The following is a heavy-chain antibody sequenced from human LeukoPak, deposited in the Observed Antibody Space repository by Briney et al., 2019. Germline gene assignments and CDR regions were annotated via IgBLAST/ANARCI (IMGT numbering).Heavy chain of an antibody. V-gene: IGHV3-21*04. CDR1: GFSFRSYS. CDR3: AKVHPLGGSSSPGGAFDI. CDR2: ISSSSTYI. J-gene: IGHJ3*02. Sequence: GGSLRLSCAASGFSFRSYSMNWVRQAPGKGLEWVSFISSSSTYIYYADSMKGRFTISRDNAKNTLYLQMNSLRAEDTAVYYCAKVHPLGGSSSPGGAFDIWGQGTMVTVSS. D-gene: IGHD6-6*01.